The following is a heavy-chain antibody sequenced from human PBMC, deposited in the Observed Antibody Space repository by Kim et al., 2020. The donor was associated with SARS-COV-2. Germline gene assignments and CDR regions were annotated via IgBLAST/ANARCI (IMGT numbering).Heavy chain of an antibody. V-gene: IGHV4-39*02. D-gene: IGHD6-6*01. CDR1: GDSISNTNYY. CDR3: TRETGGSSAAS. CDR2: IYYTGTS. Sequence: SETLSLTCTVSGDSISNTNYYWAWVRQPPGKGLEWISSIYYTGTSFYKPSLKSRVTISVDTSKNHFSLKVNSVTAAYTAVYYCTRETGGSSAASWGQGTL. J-gene: IGHJ4*02.